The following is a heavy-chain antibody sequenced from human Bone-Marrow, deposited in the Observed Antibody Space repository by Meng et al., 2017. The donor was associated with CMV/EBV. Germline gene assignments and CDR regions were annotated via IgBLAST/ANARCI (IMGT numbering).Heavy chain of an antibody. CDR1: GVSVRSVDHF. CDR3: ARTQLTGYGRYYYGLDV. V-gene: IGHV4-61*03. D-gene: IGHD3-10*01. Sequence: SETLSLTCTVSGVSVRSVDHFWTWVRQSPGKGLEWIGNIYHSGSSNYNPSLKGRVSMSVDTSSNHFSLMLRSVIAADTAVYYCARTQLTGYGRYYYGLDVWGQGTTVTVYS. J-gene: IGHJ6*02. CDR2: IYHSGSS.